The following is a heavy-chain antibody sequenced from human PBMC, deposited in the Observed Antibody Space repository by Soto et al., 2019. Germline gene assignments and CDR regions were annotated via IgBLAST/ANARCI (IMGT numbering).Heavy chain of an antibody. J-gene: IGHJ6*02. D-gene: IGHD7-27*01. V-gene: IGHV4-31*03. CDR3: ARETHHLGYYYGMDV. CDR1: GGSISSGGYY. CDR2: IYYSGST. Sequence: SETLSLTCTVSGGSISSGGYYWSWIRQHPGKGLEWIGYIYYSGSTYYNPSLKSRVTISVDTSKNQFSLKLSSVTAADTAVYYCARETHHLGYYYGMDVWGQGTTVTVSS.